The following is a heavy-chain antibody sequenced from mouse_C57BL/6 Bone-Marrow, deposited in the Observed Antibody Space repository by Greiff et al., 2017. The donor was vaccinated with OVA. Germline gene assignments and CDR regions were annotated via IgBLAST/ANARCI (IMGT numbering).Heavy chain of an antibody. CDR1: GYTFTSYW. J-gene: IGHJ3*01. CDR2: IYPGSGST. Sequence: QVHVKQSGAELVKPGASVKMSCKASGYTFTSYWITWVKQRPGQGLEWIGDIYPGSGSTNYNEKFKSKATLTVDTSSSTAYMQLSSLTSEDSAVYYCAKIYYGNSSAYWGQGTLVTVSA. CDR3: AKIYYGNSSAY. V-gene: IGHV1-55*01. D-gene: IGHD2-1*01.